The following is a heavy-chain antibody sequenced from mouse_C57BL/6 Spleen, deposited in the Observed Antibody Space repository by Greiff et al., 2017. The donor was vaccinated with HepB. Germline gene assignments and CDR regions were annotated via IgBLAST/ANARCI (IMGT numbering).Heavy chain of an antibody. J-gene: IGHJ4*01. CDR3: AREYLTGTDAMDY. Sequence: QVQLQQPGAELVKPGASVKMSCKASGYTFTSYWITWVKQRPGQGLEWIGDIYPGSGSTNYNEKFKSKATLTVDTSSSTAYMQLSSLTSEDSAVYYWAREYLTGTDAMDYWGQGTSVTVSS. D-gene: IGHD4-1*01. CDR2: IYPGSGST. V-gene: IGHV1-55*01. CDR1: GYTFTSYW.